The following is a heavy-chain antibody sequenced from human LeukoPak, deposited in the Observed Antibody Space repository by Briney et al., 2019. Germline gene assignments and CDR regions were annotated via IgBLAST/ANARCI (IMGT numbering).Heavy chain of an antibody. D-gene: IGHD2-21*02. J-gene: IGHJ4*02. CDR1: GGSISSYY. CDR3: ARLLHARGNCGGDCYSYYFDY. Sequence: TSETLCLTCTVSGGSISSYYWSWIRQPPGKGLEWIGYIYTSGSTNYNPSLKSRVTISVDTSKNQFSLTLSSVTAADTAVYYCARLLHARGNCGGDCYSYYFDYWGQGTLVTVSS. CDR2: IYTSGST. V-gene: IGHV4-4*09.